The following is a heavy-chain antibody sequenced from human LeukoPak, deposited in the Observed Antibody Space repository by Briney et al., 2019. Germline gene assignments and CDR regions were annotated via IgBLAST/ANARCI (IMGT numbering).Heavy chain of an antibody. CDR2: IIPMFDTP. V-gene: IGHV1-69*13. D-gene: IGHD7-27*01. Sequence: GASVKVSCKASGGTFSNYAISWVRQAPGQGLEWMGGIIPMFDTPIYAQKFQGRVTITADESTSTVYMELSSLRSEDTAVYYCTRLRLGNWGFDYWGQGTLVTVSS. CDR3: TRLRLGNWGFDY. J-gene: IGHJ4*02. CDR1: GGTFSNYA.